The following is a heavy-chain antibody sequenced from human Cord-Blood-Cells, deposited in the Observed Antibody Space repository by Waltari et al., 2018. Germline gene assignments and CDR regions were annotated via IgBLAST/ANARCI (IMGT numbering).Heavy chain of an antibody. CDR1: GFTFSNAW. CDR3: TTGDIVVVVAASFDY. J-gene: IGHJ4*02. CDR2: IKSKTDGGTT. V-gene: IGHV3-15*01. Sequence: EVQLVESGGGLVKPGGSLRLSCAASGFTFSNAWMSWVRQAPGTGLEWVGRIKSKTDGGTTDYAAPVKGRFTISRDDSKNTLYLQMNSLKTEDTAVYYCTTGDIVVVVAASFDYWGQGTLVTVSS. D-gene: IGHD2-15*01.